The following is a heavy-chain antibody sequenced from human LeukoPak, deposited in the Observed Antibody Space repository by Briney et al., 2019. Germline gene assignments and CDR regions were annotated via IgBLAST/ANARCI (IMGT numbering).Heavy chain of an antibody. D-gene: IGHD2-21*02. CDR3: AKSDTYRFDY. Sequence: GGSLRLSCAASGFTFSSYSMNWVRQAPGKGLEWLSYISSSSSIIYYADSVKGRFTISRDNAKNSLYLQMNSLRDEDTAVYYCAKSDTYRFDYWAQGTLVTVSS. J-gene: IGHJ4*02. CDR1: GFTFSSYS. CDR2: ISSSSSII. V-gene: IGHV3-48*02.